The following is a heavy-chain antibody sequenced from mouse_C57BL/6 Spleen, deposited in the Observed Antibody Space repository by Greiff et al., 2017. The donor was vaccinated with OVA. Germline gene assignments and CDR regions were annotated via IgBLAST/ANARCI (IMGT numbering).Heavy chain of an antibody. V-gene: IGHV1-39*01. J-gene: IGHJ4*01. Sequence: VHVKQSGPELVKPGASVKISCKASGYSFTDYNMNWVKQSNGKSLEWIGVINPNYGTTSYNQKFKGKATLTVDQSSSTAYMQLNSLTSEDSAVYYCAREGIYDGYLNAMDYWGQGTSVTVSS. CDR3: AREGIYDGYLNAMDY. D-gene: IGHD2-3*01. CDR1: GYSFTDYN. CDR2: INPNYGTT.